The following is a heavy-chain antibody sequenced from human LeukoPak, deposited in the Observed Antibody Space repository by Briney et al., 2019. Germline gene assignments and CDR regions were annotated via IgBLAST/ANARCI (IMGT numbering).Heavy chain of an antibody. CDR2: ISYDGSNK. D-gene: IGHD6-6*01. Sequence: GGSLRLSCAASGFTFSSYAMHWVRQAPGKGLEWVAVISYDGSNKYYADSVKGRFTISRDNSKNTLYLQMNSLRAEDTAVYYCAREEYSSSSGYFDYWGQGTLVTVSS. CDR3: AREEYSSSSGYFDY. V-gene: IGHV3-30-3*01. J-gene: IGHJ4*02. CDR1: GFTFSSYA.